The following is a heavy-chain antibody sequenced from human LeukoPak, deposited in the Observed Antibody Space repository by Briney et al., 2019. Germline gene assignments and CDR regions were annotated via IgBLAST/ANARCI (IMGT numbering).Heavy chain of an antibody. Sequence: GGSLRLSCAASGFTFSDYNMNWVRQAPGKGLEWVSSISSVSTYIYYADSVKGRFTISRDNAKKSLFLQMNSQRAEDTAVYYCARDSRYCNGGNRLTVAMDVWGQGTTVTVSS. CDR3: ARDSRYCNGGNRLTVAMDV. CDR1: GFTFSDYN. J-gene: IGHJ6*02. V-gene: IGHV3-21*01. CDR2: ISSVSTYI. D-gene: IGHD2-15*01.